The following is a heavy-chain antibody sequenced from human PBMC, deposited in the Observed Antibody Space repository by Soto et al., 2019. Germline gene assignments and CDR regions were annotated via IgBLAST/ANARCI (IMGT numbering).Heavy chain of an antibody. CDR3: ARVPDTAMVLGPFFDY. V-gene: IGHV4-31*03. CDR1: GGSISGGVHS. J-gene: IGHJ4*02. Sequence: PSETLSLTCTVSGGSISGGVHSWSWIRQPPGKGLEWIGHIYYSGSTYYNPSLKSRVTISVDTSKNQFSLKLSSVTAADTAVYYCARVPDTAMVLGPFFDYWGQGTLVTVSS. D-gene: IGHD5-18*01. CDR2: IYYSGST.